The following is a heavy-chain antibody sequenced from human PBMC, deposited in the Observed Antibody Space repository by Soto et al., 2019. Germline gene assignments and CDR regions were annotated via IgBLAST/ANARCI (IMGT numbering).Heavy chain of an antibody. CDR3: ASQNSLYKHDYSKPPSYYYYMDV. V-gene: IGHV4-39*01. CDR1: NGSISSRSSY. CDR2: IYYIGNT. Sequence: PSETLSLTCIVSNGSISSRSSYWGWIRQTPGKGLEWIGSIYYIGNTYYNPSLKSQVNISIDTSKNQISLKLSSVTAADTAVYYCASQNSLYKHDYSKPPSYYYYMDVWGKGTTVTVS. D-gene: IGHD4-4*01. J-gene: IGHJ6*03.